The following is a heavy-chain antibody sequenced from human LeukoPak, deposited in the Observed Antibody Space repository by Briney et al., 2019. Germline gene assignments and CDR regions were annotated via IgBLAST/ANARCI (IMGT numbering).Heavy chain of an antibody. V-gene: IGHV4-61*01. CDR1: DGSVSSGSYY. J-gene: IGHJ4*02. Sequence: PSETLSLTCSVSDGSVSSGSYYLNWIRQPPGKGLEWIGQIYDSGNTNYNPSLKSRVTMSVDTSKTQVSLKLSSVTAADTAVYYCARGRGWLPPGWGQGTLVTVSS. CDR3: ARGRGWLPPG. CDR2: IYDSGNT. D-gene: IGHD5-12*01.